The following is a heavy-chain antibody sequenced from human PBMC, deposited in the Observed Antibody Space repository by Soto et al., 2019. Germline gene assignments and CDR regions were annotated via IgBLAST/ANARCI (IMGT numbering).Heavy chain of an antibody. V-gene: IGHV4-31*03. CDR1: GGSISSGGYY. J-gene: IGHJ4*02. CDR2: IFYSGSI. Sequence: PSETLSLTCTVSGGSISSGGYYWSWIRQHPGKGLEWIGYIFYSGSIYYNPSLKSRVAISVDTSKNQFSLKLSSVTAADTAVYYCARAPGDYFDYWGQGTLVTVSS. CDR3: ARAPGDYFDY.